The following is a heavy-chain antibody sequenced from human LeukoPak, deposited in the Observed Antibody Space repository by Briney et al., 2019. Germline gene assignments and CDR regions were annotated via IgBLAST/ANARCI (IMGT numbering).Heavy chain of an antibody. CDR3: AKRSFGGVIPFDY. CDR2: FDPEDGET. D-gene: IGHD3-16*01. Sequence: EASVKVSCKVSGYTLTELSMHWVRQAPGKGLEWMGGFDPEDGETIYAQKFQGRVTMTEDTSTDTAYMELSSLKSEDTAVYYCAKRSFGGVIPFDYWGQGTVVTVSS. J-gene: IGHJ4*02. CDR1: GYTLTELS. V-gene: IGHV1-24*01.